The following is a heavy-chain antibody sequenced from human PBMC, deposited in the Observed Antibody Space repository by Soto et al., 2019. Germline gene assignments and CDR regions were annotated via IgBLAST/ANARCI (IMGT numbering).Heavy chain of an antibody. CDR1: GKAFTSIW. V-gene: IGHV5-51*01. CDR2: IYTGDSDT. J-gene: IGHJ3*02. CDR3: ANQDDRGALEI. Sequence: AESLKISCKLAGKAFTSIWAVWVRQMPGRVLEWMGNIYTGDSDTRYTPPFQGQVSISADKSTSTAYLQWHSRQASDTALNYCANQDDRGALEIWGQGTKVTVSS. D-gene: IGHD3-22*01.